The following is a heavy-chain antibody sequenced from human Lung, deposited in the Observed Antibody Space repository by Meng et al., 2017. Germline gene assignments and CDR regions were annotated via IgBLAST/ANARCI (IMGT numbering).Heavy chain of an antibody. V-gene: IGHV4-4*02. J-gene: IGHJ4*02. D-gene: IGHD2-21*01. CDR3: TKNDFYCLGY. Sequence: VPVPVCGPGREASSGPLALPCAVSGGSMRRDNLWSSVRQPPGKGLEWIGEIYHSESTNYNPSLKSRITISVDKPKNQFYLTLSSVTAADTAVYYCTKNDFYCLGYWGQGTLVTVSS. CDR2: IYHSEST. CDR1: GGSMRRDNL.